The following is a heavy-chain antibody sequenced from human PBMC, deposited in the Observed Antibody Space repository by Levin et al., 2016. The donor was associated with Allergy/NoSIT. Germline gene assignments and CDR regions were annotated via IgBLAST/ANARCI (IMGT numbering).Heavy chain of an antibody. V-gene: IGHV4-30-4*01. Sequence: SETLSLTCTVSGASISSGEDYWSWIRQSPGKGLEWIGFVYYNGNTHYNPSLKSRVTISLDTSQNQFSLRLTSVTAADTAVYFCARTLNTATTDYWGQGTPVTVSS. D-gene: IGHD4-17*01. CDR1: GASISSGEDY. J-gene: IGHJ4*02. CDR3: ARTLNTATTDY. CDR2: VYYNGNT.